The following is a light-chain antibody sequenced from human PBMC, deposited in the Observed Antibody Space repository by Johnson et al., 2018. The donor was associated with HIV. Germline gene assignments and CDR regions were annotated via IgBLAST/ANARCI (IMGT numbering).Light chain of an antibody. CDR3: GTWDNSLDAYV. CDR2: GTT. CDR1: YSNIEHNY. J-gene: IGLJ1*01. V-gene: IGLV1-51*01. Sequence: QSVLTQSPSVSAAAGQKVTISCSGTYSNIEHNYVSWYQQLPGTAPKLLIYGTTKRPSGIPDRFSGSKSGTSATLGITGLQAGDEADYYCGTWDNSLDAYVFGTGTSVAVL.